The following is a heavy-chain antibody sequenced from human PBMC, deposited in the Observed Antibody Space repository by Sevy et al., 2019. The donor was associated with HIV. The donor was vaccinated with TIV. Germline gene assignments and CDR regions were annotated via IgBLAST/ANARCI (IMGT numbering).Heavy chain of an antibody. J-gene: IGHJ4*02. V-gene: IGHV3-21*01. Sequence: GGSLRLSCAASGFTFTRHSMNWVRQAPGKGLEWVSYISSSSSYIYYANSVKGRFTISRDNAKNLVYLQMNSLRAEDTAVYYCARVPNYGDYGIDYWGQGTLVTVSS. CDR2: ISSSSSYI. D-gene: IGHD4-17*01. CDR3: ARVPNYGDYGIDY. CDR1: GFTFTRHS.